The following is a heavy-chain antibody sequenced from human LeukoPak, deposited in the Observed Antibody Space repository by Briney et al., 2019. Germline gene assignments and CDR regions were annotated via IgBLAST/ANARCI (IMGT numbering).Heavy chain of an antibody. Sequence: GSLRLSCAASGSTFDSYAMSWVRQAPGKGLEWVSSISGSDGNTYYADSVKGRFTISRDNSRNLLFLQMNSLRAGDTAVYYCARGLWLSLNYFDYWGQGTLVTVSS. CDR2: ISGSDGNT. V-gene: IGHV3-23*01. D-gene: IGHD3-16*01. CDR3: ARGLWLSLNYFDY. J-gene: IGHJ4*02. CDR1: GSTFDSYA.